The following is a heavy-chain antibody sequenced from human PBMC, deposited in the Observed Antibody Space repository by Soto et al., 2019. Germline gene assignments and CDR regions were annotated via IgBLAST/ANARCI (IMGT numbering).Heavy chain of an antibody. CDR3: ARDRGYDAHAYYYNAMDV. V-gene: IGHV3-21*01. CDR1: GFTFRTYT. J-gene: IGHJ6*02. CDR2: IPGFSPYP. Sequence: PGGSLRLSCVASGFTFRTYTMNWVRQAPGKGLEWVSGIPGFSPYPFYAESVKGRFTISRDNAKNLLYLQMSSLGVEDTAVYYCARDRGYDAHAYYYNAMDVWGQGTTVTVSS. D-gene: IGHD2-15*01.